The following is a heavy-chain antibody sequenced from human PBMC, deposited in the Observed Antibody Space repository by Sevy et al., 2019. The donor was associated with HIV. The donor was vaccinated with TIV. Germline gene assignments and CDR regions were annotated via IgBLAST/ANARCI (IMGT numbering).Heavy chain of an antibody. V-gene: IGHV3-21*01. Sequence: GGSLRLSCADSGFSFSTYSMNWVRQAPGKGLQWVSFISSGSSYIYYADSVRGRFTISRDNAKKSFYLQMNSLRAEDTAVYYCARDRGGGAHEHYGMDVWGQGTTVTVSS. CDR1: GFSFSTYS. D-gene: IGHD3-16*01. J-gene: IGHJ6*02. CDR2: ISSGSSYI. CDR3: ARDRGGGAHEHYGMDV.